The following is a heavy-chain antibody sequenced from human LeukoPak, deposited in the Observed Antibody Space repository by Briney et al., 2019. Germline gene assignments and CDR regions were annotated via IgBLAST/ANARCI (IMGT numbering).Heavy chain of an antibody. D-gene: IGHD3-16*01. CDR2: VYSGGST. Sequence: GGSLRLSCTSSGFSFREFAVSWFRQAPGKGLEWVSVVYSGGSTYYADSVKGRFTNSRDNSKNTLYLQMNSLRAEDTAVYYCALRGDLSPADYWGQGTLVTVSS. V-gene: IGHV3-53*01. J-gene: IGHJ4*02. CDR1: GFSFREFA. CDR3: ALRGDLSPADY.